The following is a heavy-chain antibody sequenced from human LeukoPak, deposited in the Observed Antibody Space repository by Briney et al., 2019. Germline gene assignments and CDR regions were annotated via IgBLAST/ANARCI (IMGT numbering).Heavy chain of an antibody. CDR1: GYTFTSYG. Sequence: ASVKVSCKASGYTFTSYGISWVRQAPGQGLELMGWISAYNGNTNYAQKLQGRVTMTTDTSTSTAYMELRSLRSDDTAVYYCAREVGTYSGYYYYYYMDVWGKGTTVTVSS. CDR2: ISAYNGNT. CDR3: AREVGTYSGYYYYYYMDV. J-gene: IGHJ6*03. D-gene: IGHD1-26*01. V-gene: IGHV1-18*01.